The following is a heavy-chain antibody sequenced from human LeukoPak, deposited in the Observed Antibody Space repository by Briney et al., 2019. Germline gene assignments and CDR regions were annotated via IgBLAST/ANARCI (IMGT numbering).Heavy chain of an antibody. CDR3: ARGVAVAGINRPDY. J-gene: IGHJ4*02. V-gene: IGHV4-34*01. CDR1: GGSFSGYY. CDR2: INHSGST. D-gene: IGHD6-19*01. Sequence: ASETLSLTCAVYGGSFSGYYWSWIRQPPGKGLEWIGEINHSGSTNYNPSLKSRVTISVDTSKNQFSLKLSSVTAADTAVYYCARGVAVAGINRPDYWGQGTLVTVSS.